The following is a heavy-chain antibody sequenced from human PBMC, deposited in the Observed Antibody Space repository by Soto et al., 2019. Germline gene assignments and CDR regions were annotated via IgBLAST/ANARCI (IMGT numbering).Heavy chain of an antibody. J-gene: IGHJ3*02. CDR3: ARVGGYPLGAFDI. Sequence: PSETLSLTCTVSGGSISSYDWSWIRQPPGEGLEWIGYISYSGSTDYNPSLKSRVTILVDTTKNQFSLKLSSVTAADTAVYYCARVGGYPLGAFDIWGQGTMVTVSS. V-gene: IGHV4-59*01. D-gene: IGHD5-12*01. CDR1: GGSISSYD. CDR2: ISYSGST.